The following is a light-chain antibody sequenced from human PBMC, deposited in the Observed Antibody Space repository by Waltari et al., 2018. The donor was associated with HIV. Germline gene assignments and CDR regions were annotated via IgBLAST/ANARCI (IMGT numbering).Light chain of an antibody. J-gene: IGLJ3*02. CDR2: EAN. CDR1: SRAVGSYNL. CDR3: CSHAGGNTWV. V-gene: IGLV2-23*01. Sequence: QSALTQPASVSGSPGQSITISCNGTSRAVGSYNLVSWYRQDPGTAPKVLIYEANKRPSGVSSRFSGTKSGNTASLTISGLQADDEADYYCCSHAGGNTWVFGGGTRLTVL.